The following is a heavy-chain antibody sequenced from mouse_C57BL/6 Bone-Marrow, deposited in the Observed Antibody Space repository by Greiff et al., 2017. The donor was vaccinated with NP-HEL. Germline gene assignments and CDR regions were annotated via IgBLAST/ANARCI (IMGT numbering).Heavy chain of an antibody. CDR3: TDDYYVRAMDY. Sequence: EVKVEESGGGLVQPGGSMKLSCVASGFTFSNYWMNWVRQSPEKGLEWVAQIRLKSDNYATHYAESVKGRFTISRDDSKSSVYLQMNNLRAEDTGIYYCTDDYYVRAMDYWGQGTSVTVSS. CDR2: IRLKSDNYAT. V-gene: IGHV6-3*01. D-gene: IGHD1-1*01. J-gene: IGHJ4*01. CDR1: GFTFSNYW.